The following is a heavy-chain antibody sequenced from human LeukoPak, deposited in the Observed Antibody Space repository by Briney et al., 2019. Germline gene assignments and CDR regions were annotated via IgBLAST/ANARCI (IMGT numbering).Heavy chain of an antibody. D-gene: IGHD3-22*01. CDR2: ISGSGGST. CDR1: GFTFSSYA. J-gene: IGHJ5*02. V-gene: IGHV3-23*01. Sequence: GGSLRLSCAASGFTFSSYAMSWVRQAPGKGLEWVSAISGSGGSTYYADSVKGRFTISRDNSKNTLYLQMNSLRAEDTAVYYCAKDPRYYYDSSGYRANWFDPWGQGTLVTVSS. CDR3: AKDPRYYYDSSGYRANWFDP.